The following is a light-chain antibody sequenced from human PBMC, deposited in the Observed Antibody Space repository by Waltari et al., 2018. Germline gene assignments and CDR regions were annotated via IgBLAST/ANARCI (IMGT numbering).Light chain of an antibody. V-gene: IGKV1-5*03. Sequence: DIQMTQSPSSLSASVGDRVTITCLASQGISIWLAWYQQKPGKAPNLLIYKASSLQSGVPSRFSGSGSGTDFTLTISSLQPEDFATYYCQQYNSAPYSFGQGTKVE. J-gene: IGKJ2*03. CDR3: QQYNSAPYS. CDR2: KAS. CDR1: QGISIW.